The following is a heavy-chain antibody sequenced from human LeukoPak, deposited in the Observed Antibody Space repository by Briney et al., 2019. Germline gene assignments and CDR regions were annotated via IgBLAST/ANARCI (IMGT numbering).Heavy chain of an antibody. D-gene: IGHD3-22*01. CDR3: ARGADYFDSSGYYF. CDR2: ISSTGSTI. V-gene: IGHV3-11*01. CDR1: GFTFSDYS. Sequence: GRSLRLSCAASGFTFSDYSISWVRQAPARGLEWVSYISSTGSTIYYADSVKGRFTISRDNAKNSLYLQMNSLRAEDTAVYYCARGADYFDSSGYYFWGQGTLVTVSS. J-gene: IGHJ4*02.